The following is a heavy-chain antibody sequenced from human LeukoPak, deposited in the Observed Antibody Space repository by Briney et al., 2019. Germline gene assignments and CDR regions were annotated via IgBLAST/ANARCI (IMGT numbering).Heavy chain of an antibody. J-gene: IGHJ5*02. V-gene: IGHV1-24*01. CDR2: FDPEDGET. D-gene: IGHD3-3*01. CDR3: ATFTHRRDSGLQVTIFGPTGFDP. Sequence: ASVKVSCKVSGYTLTELSMLWVRQAPGKGLEWMGGFDPEDGETIYAQKFQGRVTMTEDTSTDTAYMELSSLRSEDTAVYYCATFTHRRDSGLQVTIFGPTGFDPWGQGTLVTVSS. CDR1: GYTLTELS.